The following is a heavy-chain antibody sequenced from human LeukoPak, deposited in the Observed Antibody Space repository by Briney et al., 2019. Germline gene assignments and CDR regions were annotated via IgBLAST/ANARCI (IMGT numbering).Heavy chain of an antibody. V-gene: IGHV3-9*01. CDR3: VKADCSSTSCLTDS. CDR1: GFTFDDYA. CDR2: MNWNGVNT. Sequence: GGSLRLSCAASGFTFDDYAMHWVRQGPGKGLEWVSGMNWNGVNTDYADSVKGRFTISRENARNSLYLQMSSLRPEDTALYYCVKADCSSTSCLTDSWGPGTPVIVSS. J-gene: IGHJ4*02. D-gene: IGHD2-2*01.